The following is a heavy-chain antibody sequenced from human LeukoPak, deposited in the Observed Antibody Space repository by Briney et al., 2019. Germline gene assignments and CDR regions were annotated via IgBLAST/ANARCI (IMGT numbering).Heavy chain of an antibody. CDR1: GFTFSSYV. V-gene: IGHV3-30*04. D-gene: IGHD3-10*01. CDR3: ARDGGFTGGWTYGAGDY. CDR2: ISNDGSEK. Sequence: PGGSLRLSCAASGFTFSSYVMHWVRQAPGKGLECVAVISNDGSEKYYAHSVKGRFTISRDNSKNTLYLQMNSLGPEDTALYYCARDGGFTGGWTYGAGDYWGQGTLVAVSS. J-gene: IGHJ4*02.